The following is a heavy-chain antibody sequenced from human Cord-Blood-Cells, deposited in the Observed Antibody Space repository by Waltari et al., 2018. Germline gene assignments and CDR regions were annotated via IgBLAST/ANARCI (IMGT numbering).Heavy chain of an antibody. D-gene: IGHD2-8*01. CDR2: ILYDGSNK. J-gene: IGHJ4*02. Sequence: QVQLVESGGGVVQPGGSLRLSCAASGFTFSSYGMHWVRQAPGKGLEWVAFILYDGSNKYYADTVKGRFTNSRDNSKNTLYLQMNSLRAEDTAVYYCAKGKNGDYWGQGTLVTVSS. V-gene: IGHV3-30*02. CDR3: AKGKNGDY. CDR1: GFTFSSYG.